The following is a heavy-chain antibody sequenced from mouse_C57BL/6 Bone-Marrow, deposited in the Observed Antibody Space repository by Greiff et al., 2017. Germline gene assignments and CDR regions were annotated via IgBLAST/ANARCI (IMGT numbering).Heavy chain of an antibody. CDR2: IHPNSGST. Sequence: QVQLKQPGAELVKPGASVKLSCKASGYTFTSYWMHWVKQRPGQGLEWIGMIHPNSGSTNYNEKFKSKATLTVDKSSSTAYMQLSRLTAEDSAVYYCADDGYYVSVAYWGQGTLV. D-gene: IGHD2-3*01. V-gene: IGHV1-64*01. CDR1: GYTFTSYW. CDR3: ADDGYYVSVAY. J-gene: IGHJ3*01.